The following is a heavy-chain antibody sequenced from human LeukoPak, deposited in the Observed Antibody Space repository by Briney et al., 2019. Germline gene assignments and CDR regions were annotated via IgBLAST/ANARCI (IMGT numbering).Heavy chain of an antibody. Sequence: ASVKVSCKASGGTFTSYGISWVRQAPGQGLEWMGWISAYNGNTNYAQKLQGRVTMTTDTSTSTAYMELRSLRSDDTAVYYCARDVNVVVTAIPFDYWGQGTLVTVSS. J-gene: IGHJ4*02. CDR1: GGTFTSYG. CDR2: ISAYNGNT. V-gene: IGHV1-18*01. D-gene: IGHD2-21*02. CDR3: ARDVNVVVTAIPFDY.